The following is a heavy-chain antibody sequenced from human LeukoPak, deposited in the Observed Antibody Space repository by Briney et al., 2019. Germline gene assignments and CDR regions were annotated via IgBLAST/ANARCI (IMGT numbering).Heavy chain of an antibody. V-gene: IGHV4-30-2*01. D-gene: IGHD5-18*01. J-gene: IGHJ4*02. Sequence: PSETLSLTCTVSGGSISSGGYYWSWIRQPPGKGLEWIGYIYHSGSTYYNPSLKSRVTISVDTSKNQFSLKLSSVTAADTAVYYCARVEDTPMVRDYWGQGTLVTVSS. CDR1: GGSISSGGYY. CDR3: ARVEDTPMVRDY. CDR2: IYHSGST.